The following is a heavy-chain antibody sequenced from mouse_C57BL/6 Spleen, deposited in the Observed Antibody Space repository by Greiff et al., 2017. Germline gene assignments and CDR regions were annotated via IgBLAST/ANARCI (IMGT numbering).Heavy chain of an antibody. CDR1: GYSITSGYY. CDR3: AIYGNYGSWFAY. V-gene: IGHV3-6*01. D-gene: IGHD2-1*01. J-gene: IGHJ3*01. CDR2: ISYDGSN. Sequence: ESGPGLVKPSQSLSLTCSVTGYSITSGYYWNWIRQFPGNKLEWMGYISYDGSNNYNPSLKNRISITRDTSKNQFFLKLNSVTTEDTATYYCAIYGNYGSWFAYWGQGTLVTVSA.